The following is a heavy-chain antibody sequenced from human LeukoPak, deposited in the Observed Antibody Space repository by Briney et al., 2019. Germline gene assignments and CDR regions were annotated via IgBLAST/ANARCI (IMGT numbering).Heavy chain of an antibody. Sequence: ASVKVSCKASGDSIRSYGITWVRQAPGQRLEWMGWISDYDGNTNYAQNVQGRVTMTTDTSTSTVYMELRSLRSDDTAVYYCARSRVRGSPHPNAFDIWGQGTKVTVSS. J-gene: IGHJ3*02. CDR1: GDSIRSYG. V-gene: IGHV1-18*01. CDR3: ARSRVRGSPHPNAFDI. D-gene: IGHD3-10*01. CDR2: ISDYDGNT.